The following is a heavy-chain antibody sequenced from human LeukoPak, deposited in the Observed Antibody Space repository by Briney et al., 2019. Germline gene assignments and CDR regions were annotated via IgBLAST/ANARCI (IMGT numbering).Heavy chain of an antibody. CDR2: IKPDGNRK. CDR3: ARDQSSGDYAGGVDY. Sequence: EGSLRLPCAASGFTFSNYWMSWVRQAPGKGLEWVANIKPDGNRKYYVDSVKGRFTISRDNAKNSLYLQMNSLRAEDTAVYYCARDQSSGDYAGGVDYWGQGTLVTVSS. J-gene: IGHJ4*02. CDR1: GFTFSNYW. V-gene: IGHV3-7*03. D-gene: IGHD4-17*01.